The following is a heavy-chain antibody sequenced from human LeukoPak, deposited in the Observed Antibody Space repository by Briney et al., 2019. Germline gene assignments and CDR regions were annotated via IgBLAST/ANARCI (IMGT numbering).Heavy chain of an antibody. V-gene: IGHV3-23*01. CDR1: GFTFRTSG. D-gene: IGHD5-18*01. Sequence: GGTLRLSCAASGFTFRTSGMSWVRQAPGKGLEWVSAISGSGVSTYYADSVKGRFTISRDNSKNTLYLQMNSLRAEDTAVYYCAKEYGYTYGEFDYWGQGTLVTVSS. CDR2: ISGSGVST. CDR3: AKEYGYTYGEFDY. J-gene: IGHJ4*02.